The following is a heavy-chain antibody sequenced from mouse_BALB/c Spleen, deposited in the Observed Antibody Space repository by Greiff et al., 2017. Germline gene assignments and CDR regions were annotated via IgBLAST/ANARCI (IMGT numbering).Heavy chain of an antibody. J-gene: IGHJ3*01. CDR3: ARQIYGPWFDY. CDR2: ISSGGGST. Sequence: EVKLMESGGGLVKPGGSLKLSCAASGFAFSSYDMSWVRQTPEKRLEWVAYISSGGGSTYYPDTVKGRFTISRDNAKNTLYLQMSSLKSEDTAMYYCARQIYGPWFDYWGQGTLVTVSA. CDR1: GFAFSSYD. D-gene: IGHD1-1*02. V-gene: IGHV5-12-1*01.